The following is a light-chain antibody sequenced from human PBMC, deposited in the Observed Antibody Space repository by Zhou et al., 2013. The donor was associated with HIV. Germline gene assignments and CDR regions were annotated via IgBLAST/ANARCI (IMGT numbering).Light chain of an antibody. Sequence: DIQMTQSPSSLSASIGDRVSITCRSSQSITTYLNWYQHKPGKAPKLLIYGSSNLQSGVPSRFSGSGSGTEFTLTISSLQPDDFATYYCQQYNSYPMCSFGQGTKAGDQT. CDR3: QQYNSYPMCS. J-gene: IGKJ2*04. CDR1: QSITTY. V-gene: IGKV1-16*01. CDR2: GSS.